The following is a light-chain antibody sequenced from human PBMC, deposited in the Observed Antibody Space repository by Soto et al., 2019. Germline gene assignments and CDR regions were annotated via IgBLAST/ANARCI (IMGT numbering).Light chain of an antibody. V-gene: IGLV1-47*02. J-gene: IGLJ2*01. CDR1: SCNIGNSF. Sequence: QSVLTQPPSASGTPGQRVTISCSRSSCNIGNSFVYWYQQFPGAAPRLLIYTNDQRPSDVPDRFSGSKSGTSASLTISGLRSEDEADYYCAAWDDSLNVLFGGGTKLTV. CDR2: TND. CDR3: AAWDDSLNVL.